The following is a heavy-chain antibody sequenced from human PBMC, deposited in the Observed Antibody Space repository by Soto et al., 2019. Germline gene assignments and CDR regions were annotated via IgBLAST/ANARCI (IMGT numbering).Heavy chain of an antibody. CDR3: ARVSSGSYSDY. D-gene: IGHD1-26*01. Sequence: PSETLSLTCDVSGDTISTGGYTWAWIRQPPGKALEWIGHTYHSGNPYYNPSLKARVTISVDKSKNQFSLKLSSVTAADTAVYYCARVSSGSYSDYWGQGTLVTVSS. V-gene: IGHV4-30-2*01. CDR1: GDTISTGGYT. J-gene: IGHJ4*02. CDR2: TYHSGNP.